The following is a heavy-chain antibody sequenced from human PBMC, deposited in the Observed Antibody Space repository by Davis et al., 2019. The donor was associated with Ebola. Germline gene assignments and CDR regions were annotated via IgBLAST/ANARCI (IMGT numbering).Heavy chain of an antibody. CDR2: MNPNSGST. Sequence: AASVKVSCKASGYTFTSYDINWVRQATGQGLEWMGWMNPNSGSTGYTQKFQGRVTMTRNTSLSTAYMELGSLRSEYTAVYYCARGMGLTALGGLYFYSCAMDVWGKGTTVTVSS. CDR1: GYTFTSYD. V-gene: IGHV1-8*01. CDR3: ARGMGLTALGGLYFYSCAMDV. J-gene: IGHJ6*04. D-gene: IGHD4/OR15-4a*01.